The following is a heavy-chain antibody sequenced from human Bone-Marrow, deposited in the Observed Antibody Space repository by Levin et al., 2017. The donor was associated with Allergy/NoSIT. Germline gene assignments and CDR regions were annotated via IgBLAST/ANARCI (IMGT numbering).Heavy chain of an antibody. CDR1: GFTFDTYV. Sequence: TGGSLRLSCAASGFTFDTYVMAWVRQAPGKGLEWVSSISGSGASTFYTDSVKGRFTISRDNAKSTLNLQIHSLRAEDTALYYCARFDPPYCGGDCYPDYWGRGTLVTVSS. D-gene: IGHD2-21*02. J-gene: IGHJ4*02. CDR2: ISGSGAST. CDR3: ARFDPPYCGGDCYPDY. V-gene: IGHV3-23*01.